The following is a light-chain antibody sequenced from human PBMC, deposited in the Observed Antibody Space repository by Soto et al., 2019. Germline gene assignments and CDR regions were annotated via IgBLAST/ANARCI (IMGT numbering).Light chain of an antibody. Sequence: IVMTQSPATLSVSPGERATLSCRASQSVSSNLAWYQQKPGQAPRLLIYGASTRATGIPARFSGSGSGTEFTRTLSRLQSEDFAIYFCQQYNNWPPDRTFGQGTKVEIK. CDR2: GAS. V-gene: IGKV3-15*01. CDR3: QQYNNWPPDRT. CDR1: QSVSSN. J-gene: IGKJ1*01.